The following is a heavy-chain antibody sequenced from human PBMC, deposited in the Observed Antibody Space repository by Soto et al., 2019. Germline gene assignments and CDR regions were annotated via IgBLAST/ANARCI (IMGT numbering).Heavy chain of an antibody. CDR2: IIPIFGTA. J-gene: IGHJ6*02. V-gene: IGHV1-69*13. CDR3: ARDQQQLVRRHYYYGVDV. D-gene: IGHD6-13*01. Sequence: ASVKVSCKASGGTFSSYAISWVRQAPGQGLEWMGGIIPIFGTANYAQKFQGRVTITADESTSTAYMELSSLRSEDTAVYYCARDQQQLVRRHYYYGVDVWGQGTTVTVSS. CDR1: GGTFSSYA.